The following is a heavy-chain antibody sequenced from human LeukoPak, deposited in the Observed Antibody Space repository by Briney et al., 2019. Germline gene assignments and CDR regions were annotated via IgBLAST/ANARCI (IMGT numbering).Heavy chain of an antibody. Sequence: GGSLRLSCAASGFTFSNYWMHWVRQAPGKGLVWVLRINGDGSSTTYADSVKGRFTISRDNAKNTLYLQMNSLRAEDTAVYYCSREDIVEVPAIPFDYWGQGTLVTVSS. J-gene: IGHJ4*02. V-gene: IGHV3-74*01. CDR1: GFTFSNYW. CDR2: INGDGSST. CDR3: SREDIVEVPAIPFDY. D-gene: IGHD2-2*01.